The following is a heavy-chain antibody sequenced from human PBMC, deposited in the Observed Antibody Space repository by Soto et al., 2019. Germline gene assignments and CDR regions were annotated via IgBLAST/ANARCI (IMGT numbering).Heavy chain of an antibody. D-gene: IGHD1-26*01. Sequence: ASVKVSCKASGFTFTSSAVQWVRQARGQRLEWIGWIVVGSGNTNYAQKFQERVTITRDMSTSTAYMERSSLRSEDTAVYYCAADLRYRVGATTPYYFDYGGQGTLVTVSS. CDR1: GFTFTSSA. J-gene: IGHJ4*02. CDR3: AADLRYRVGATTPYYFDY. CDR2: IVVGSGNT. V-gene: IGHV1-58*01.